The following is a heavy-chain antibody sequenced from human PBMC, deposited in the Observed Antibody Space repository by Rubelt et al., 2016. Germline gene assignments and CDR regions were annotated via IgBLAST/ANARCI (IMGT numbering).Heavy chain of an antibody. J-gene: IGHJ4*02. CDR2: INSDGSST. Sequence: EVQLVESGGGLVQPGGSLRLSCAASGFTFRSYWMHWVRQAPGKGLVWVSRINSDGSSTSYADSVKGRCTTSRANAKNVLYLQMNSLRAEDTAVYYCAKGSGSYRNYWGQGTLVTVSS. CDR3: AKGSGSYRNY. CDR1: GFTFRSYW. V-gene: IGHV3-74*01. D-gene: IGHD1-26*01.